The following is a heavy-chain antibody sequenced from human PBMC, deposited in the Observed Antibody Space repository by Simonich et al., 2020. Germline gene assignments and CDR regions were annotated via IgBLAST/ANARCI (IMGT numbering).Heavy chain of an antibody. CDR3: ARASRGTWWYYYFDY. CDR1: GYTFTSYG. D-gene: IGHD2-15*01. CDR2: SSAYNSNT. J-gene: IGHJ4*02. Sequence: QVQLVQSGAEVKKPGASVKVSCKASGYTFTSYGISWVRQAPGQGLEWMGGSSAYNSNTNYAQELQGRVTMTTDTSTSTAYMELRSLRSDDTAVYYCARASRGTWWYYYFDYWGQGTLVTVSS. V-gene: IGHV1-18*01.